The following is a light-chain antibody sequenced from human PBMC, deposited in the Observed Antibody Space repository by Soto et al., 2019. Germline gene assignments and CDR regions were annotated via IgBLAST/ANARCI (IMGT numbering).Light chain of an antibody. J-gene: IGKJ1*01. CDR3: QQYNNWGT. Sequence: EIVMTQSPATLSVSPGERATLSCRASQSVSSNLAWYQQKPGQAPRLLIYGASTRATGIPARFSVSGSVTEFTLTISSLQSEDFPVYYCQQYNNWGTFGQGTKVEIK. CDR1: QSVSSN. V-gene: IGKV3-15*01. CDR2: GAS.